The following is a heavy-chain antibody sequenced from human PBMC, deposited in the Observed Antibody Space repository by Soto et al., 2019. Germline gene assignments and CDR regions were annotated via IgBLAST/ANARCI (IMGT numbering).Heavy chain of an antibody. J-gene: IGHJ6*03. D-gene: IGHD2-15*01. CDR1: GFTFSNYW. Sequence: EVKLVESGGGLVQPGGSLRLSCAASGFTFSNYWMYWVRQAPGQGLVWVSRINSDGSVSRYADSVKGRLTISRDNVKNTLYLQMNSLRGEDTAVYYCARGYCVGGSGYSLAASFYYYMAVWGKGTTVTVFS. V-gene: IGHV3-74*01. CDR3: ARGYCVGGSGYSLAASFYYYMAV. CDR2: INSDGSVS.